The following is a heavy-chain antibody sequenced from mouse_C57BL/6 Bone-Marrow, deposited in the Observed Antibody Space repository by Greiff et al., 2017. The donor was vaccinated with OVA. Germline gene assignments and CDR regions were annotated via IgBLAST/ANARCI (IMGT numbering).Heavy chain of an antibody. CDR1: GYTFTDYY. Sequence: VQLKESGPVLVKPGASVKMSCKASGYTFTDYYMNWVKQSHGKSLEWIGVINPYNGGTSYNQKFKGKATLTVDKSSSTAYMELNSLTSEDSAVYYCARGLGPYFDYWGQGTTLTVSS. V-gene: IGHV1-19*01. CDR2: INPYNGGT. J-gene: IGHJ2*01. D-gene: IGHD3-3*01. CDR3: ARGLGPYFDY.